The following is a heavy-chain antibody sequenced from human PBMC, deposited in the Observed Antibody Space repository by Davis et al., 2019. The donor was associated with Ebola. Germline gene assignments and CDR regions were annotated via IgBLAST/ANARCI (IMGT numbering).Heavy chain of an antibody. CDR2: ISSSSSTI. J-gene: IGHJ6*03. D-gene: IGHD1-1*01. Sequence: GESLKISCAASGFTVSSNFMNWVRQAPGKGLEWVSYISSSSSTIYYADSVKGRFTISRDNAKNSLYLQMNSLRDEDTAVYYCARRTNFEHYYYYMDVWGKGTTVTVSS. CDR3: ARRTNFEHYYYYMDV. CDR1: GFTVSSNF. V-gene: IGHV3-48*02.